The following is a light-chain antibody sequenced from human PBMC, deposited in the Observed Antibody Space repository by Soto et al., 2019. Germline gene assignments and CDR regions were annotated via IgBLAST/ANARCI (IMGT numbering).Light chain of an antibody. CDR2: GAT. J-gene: IGKJ3*01. Sequence: EIVLTQSPGTLSLSPGERATLSCGASQTVSGSYLAWYQQKPGQAPRLLIHGATNRATGIPDRFSGSRSGTDFSLTISRLELEDSAVYYCQQYGSSPFTFGPGTKVEIK. CDR3: QQYGSSPFT. CDR1: QTVSGSY. V-gene: IGKV3-20*01.